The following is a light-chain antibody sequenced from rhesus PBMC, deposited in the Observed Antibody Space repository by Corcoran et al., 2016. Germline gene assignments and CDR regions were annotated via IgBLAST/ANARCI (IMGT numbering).Light chain of an antibody. V-gene: IGLV2-32*02. Sequence: QAALTQPPSVSGSPGQSVTISCTGTNSDIGGYNYVSWYRQHPGTAPKVIISEVSKRASGVSDRFSGSTSGNTASLTISGLQAEDEADYYCCSYRSGSTYIFGAGTRLTVL. J-gene: IGLJ1*01. CDR2: EVS. CDR1: NSDIGGYNY. CDR3: CSYRSGSTYI.